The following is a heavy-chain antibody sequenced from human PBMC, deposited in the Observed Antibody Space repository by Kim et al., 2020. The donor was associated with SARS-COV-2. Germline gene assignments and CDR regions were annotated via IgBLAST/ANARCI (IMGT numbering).Heavy chain of an antibody. Sequence: GGSLRLSCAASGFTFSSYWMSWVRQAPGKGLEWVANIKQDGSEKYYVDSVKGRFTISRDNAKNSLYLQMNSLRAEDTAVYYCARCALVGADAYDYYGMDVWGQGTTVTVSS. D-gene: IGHD1-26*01. V-gene: IGHV3-7*03. CDR2: IKQDGSEK. J-gene: IGHJ6*02. CDR1: GFTFSSYW. CDR3: ARCALVGADAYDYYGMDV.